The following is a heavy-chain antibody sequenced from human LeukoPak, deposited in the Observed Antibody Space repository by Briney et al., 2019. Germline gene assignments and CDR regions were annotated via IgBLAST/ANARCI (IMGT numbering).Heavy chain of an antibody. CDR1: GYSFSNYW. V-gene: IGHV5-51*01. Sequence: GESLKISCRGSGYSFSNYWLVWVRQTPGKGLEWMGMIYPGDSDTRYSPSFQGQVTISADKSISTAYLQWSSLKASDSAIYYCAREDLVDRRTAYMDVWGKGTTVTVSS. D-gene: IGHD5-12*01. J-gene: IGHJ6*03. CDR3: AREDLVDRRTAYMDV. CDR2: IYPGDSDT.